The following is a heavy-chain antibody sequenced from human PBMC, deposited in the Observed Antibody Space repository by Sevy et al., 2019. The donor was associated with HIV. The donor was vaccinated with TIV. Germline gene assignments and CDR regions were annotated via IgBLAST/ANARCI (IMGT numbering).Heavy chain of an antibody. Sequence: GGSLRLSCVVSGFTFSNYAMSWVRQAPGKGLEWVSAISASGGSTYYGDSVKGRFTISRDNSKNTVYLHMNSLRVDDRAVYYCARESGSGWYLDFWGQGTLVTVSS. CDR3: ARESGSGWYLDF. CDR1: GFTFSNYA. D-gene: IGHD6-19*01. CDR2: ISASGGST. J-gene: IGHJ4*02. V-gene: IGHV3-23*01.